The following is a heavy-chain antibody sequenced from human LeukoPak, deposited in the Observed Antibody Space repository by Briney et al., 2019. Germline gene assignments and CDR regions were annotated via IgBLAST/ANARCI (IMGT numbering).Heavy chain of an antibody. D-gene: IGHD2-15*01. CDR2: INHRGNT. V-gene: IGHV4-34*01. J-gene: IGHJ5*02. CDR3: AKEAATRNWFDP. Sequence: SETLSLTCAVYGGSFSGNFWSWVRQPPGKGLEWIGEINHRGNTNYNPSLKSRVTISVDTSKNQFSLKLSSVTAADTAVYYCAKEAATRNWFDPWGQGTLVTVSS. CDR1: GGSFSGNF.